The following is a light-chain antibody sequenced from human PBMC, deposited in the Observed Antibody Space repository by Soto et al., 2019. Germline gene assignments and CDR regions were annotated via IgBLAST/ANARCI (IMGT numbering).Light chain of an antibody. J-gene: IGKJ1*01. CDR1: QGVSSTY. V-gene: IGKV3-20*01. Sequence: EIVLTQSPGTLSLSPGERATLSCRASQGVSSTYLAWYQQKPGQAPRLLIYGASFRATGIPDRFSGSGSGTDFTLTITRLEPEDFATYYCQQSYSTPPTFGQGTNVEIK. CDR3: QQSYSTPPT. CDR2: GAS.